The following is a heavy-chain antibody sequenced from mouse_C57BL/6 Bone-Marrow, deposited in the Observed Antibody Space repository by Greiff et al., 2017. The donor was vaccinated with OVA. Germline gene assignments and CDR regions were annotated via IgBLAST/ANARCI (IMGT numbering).Heavy chain of an antibody. J-gene: IGHJ1*03. CDR1: GYTFTSYD. CDR3: AGHYYGSYWYFDV. Sequence: QVQLQQSGAELARPGASVKLSCKASGYTFTSYDISWVKQRTGQGLEWIGEIYPRSGNTYYNEKFKGKATLTADKSSSTAYMELRSLTSEDSAVYFCAGHYYGSYWYFDVWGTGTTVTVSS. V-gene: IGHV1-81*01. D-gene: IGHD1-1*01. CDR2: IYPRSGNT.